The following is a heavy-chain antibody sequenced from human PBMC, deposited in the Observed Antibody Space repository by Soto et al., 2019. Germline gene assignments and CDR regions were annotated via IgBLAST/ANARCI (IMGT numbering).Heavy chain of an antibody. CDR2: INPNSGGT. Sequence: QMQLVQSGAEVKKPGASVKVSCKASGYTFTGYYVHWVRQAPGQGLEWMGWINPNSGGTNYAQKFQGWVTLTRDTSITTAYMELSRLTSDDTAVYYCARDAIYNSYGTYFDYWGQGSLVTVSS. V-gene: IGHV1-2*04. D-gene: IGHD5-18*01. CDR3: ARDAIYNSYGTYFDY. J-gene: IGHJ4*02. CDR1: GYTFTGYY.